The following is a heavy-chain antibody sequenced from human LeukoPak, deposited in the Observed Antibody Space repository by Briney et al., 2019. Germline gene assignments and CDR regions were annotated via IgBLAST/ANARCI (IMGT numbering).Heavy chain of an antibody. J-gene: IGHJ4*02. CDR2: INPNSGGT. D-gene: IGHD6-6*01. CDR3: ARDLGGIAARLEEDY. CDR1: GYTFTGYY. V-gene: IGHV1-2*02. Sequence: ASVNVSCKASGYTFTGYYMHWVRQAPGQGLEWMGWINPNSGGTNYAQKFQGRVTMTRDTSISTAYMELSRLRSDDTAVYYCARDLGGIAARLEEDYWGQGTLVTVSS.